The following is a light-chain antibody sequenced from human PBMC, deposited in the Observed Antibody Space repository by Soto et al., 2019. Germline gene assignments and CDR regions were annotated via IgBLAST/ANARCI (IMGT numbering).Light chain of an antibody. CDR1: QGISSY. V-gene: IGKV1-9*01. CDR3: QQLNSYPPST. J-gene: IGKJ3*01. Sequence: DIQLTQSPSFLSASVGDRVTITCRASQGISSYLAWYQQKPGKAPKLLIYAASTLQSGVPSRFSGSGSGTDFTLTISSLQPEDFATYYCQQLNSYPPSTFGPGTKVDIK. CDR2: AAS.